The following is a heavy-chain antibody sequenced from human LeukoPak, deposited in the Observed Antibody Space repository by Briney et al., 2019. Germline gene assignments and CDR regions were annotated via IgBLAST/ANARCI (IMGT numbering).Heavy chain of an antibody. Sequence: ASVKVSCKASGYTFTGYYMHWVRQAPGQGLEWMGWINPNSGGTNYAQKFQGRVTMTRDTSISTAYMELSRLRSDDTAVYYCASMSMVRGVIISYYFDYWGQGTLATVSS. CDR3: ASMSMVRGVIISYYFDY. CDR1: GYTFTGYY. V-gene: IGHV1-2*02. J-gene: IGHJ4*02. D-gene: IGHD3-10*01. CDR2: INPNSGGT.